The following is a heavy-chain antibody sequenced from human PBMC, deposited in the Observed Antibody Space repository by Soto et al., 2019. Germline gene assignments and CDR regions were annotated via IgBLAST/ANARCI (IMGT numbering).Heavy chain of an antibody. V-gene: IGHV3-9*01. CDR3: ARESEDLTSNFDY. CDR1: GFTFDDYA. J-gene: IGHJ4*02. CDR2: ISWNSGSI. Sequence: LRLSCAASGFTFDDYAMHWVRQAPGKGLEWVSGISWNSGSIGYADSMKGRFTISRDNAKNSLYLEMNSLRAEDTAVYYCARESEDLTSNFDYWGQGTLVTVSS.